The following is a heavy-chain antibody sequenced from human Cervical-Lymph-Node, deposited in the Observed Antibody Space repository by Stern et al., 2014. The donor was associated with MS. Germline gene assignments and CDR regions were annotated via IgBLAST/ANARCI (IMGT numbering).Heavy chain of an antibody. D-gene: IGHD6-6*01. V-gene: IGHV3-30*18. CDR1: GFTFSSYG. CDR3: AKSSSPSHYYYYGMDV. Sequence: VQLVESGGGVVQPGRSLRLSCAASGFTFSSYGMHWVRQAPGKGLEWVAVISYDGSNKYYADSVKGRFTISRDNSKNTLYLQMNSLRAEDTAVYCCAKSSSPSHYYYYGMDVWGQGTTVTVSS. J-gene: IGHJ6*02. CDR2: ISYDGSNK.